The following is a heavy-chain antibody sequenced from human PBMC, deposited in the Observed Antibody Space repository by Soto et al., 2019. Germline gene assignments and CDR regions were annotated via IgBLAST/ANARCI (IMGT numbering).Heavy chain of an antibody. CDR1: GFTFSNYG. CDR2: ISGSGSST. Sequence: GGSLRLSCRTSGFTFSNYGMSWVRQAPGKGLEWVSGISGSGSSTYYADSAKGRFAISRDNSKNTLYLQINSLRVEDTAVYYCAKMEGTTAYYYAMAVWGQGTTVTVYS. CDR3: AKMEGTTAYYYAMAV. D-gene: IGHD1-1*01. V-gene: IGHV3-23*01. J-gene: IGHJ6*02.